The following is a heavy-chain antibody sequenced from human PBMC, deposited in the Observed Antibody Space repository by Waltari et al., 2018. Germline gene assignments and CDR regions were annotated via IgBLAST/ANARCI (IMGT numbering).Heavy chain of an antibody. Sequence: EVQLVESGGGLVQPGGSLRLSCAASGFTFSDHYMDWVRQAPGKGLEWVGRTRNKANSYTTEYAASVKGRFTISRDDSKNSRYLQMNSLKTEDTAVYYCARRGTAARPFDYWGQGTLVTVSS. D-gene: IGHD6-6*01. V-gene: IGHV3-72*01. CDR1: GFTFSDHY. J-gene: IGHJ4*02. CDR3: ARRGTAARPFDY. CDR2: TRNKANSYTT.